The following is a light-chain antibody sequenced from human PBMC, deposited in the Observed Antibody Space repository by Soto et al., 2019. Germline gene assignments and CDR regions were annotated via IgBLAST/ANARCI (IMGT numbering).Light chain of an antibody. Sequence: QSVLTQPASVSGSPGQSITSSCTVTISDVGSYNLVSWYQQHPGKAPKLMIYEGSKRPSGVSNRFSGSKSGNTASLTISGLQAEDEADYYCCSYAGSSTYVFGTGTKVTV. CDR3: CSYAGSSTYV. CDR2: EGS. V-gene: IGLV2-23*01. CDR1: ISDVGSYNL. J-gene: IGLJ1*01.